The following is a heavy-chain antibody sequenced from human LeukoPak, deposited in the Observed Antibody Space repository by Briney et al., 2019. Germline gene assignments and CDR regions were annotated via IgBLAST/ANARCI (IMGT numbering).Heavy chain of an antibody. J-gene: IGHJ4*02. Sequence: GGSLRLSCAASGFTFSSYAMSWVRQAPGKGLEWVSAISGSGGSTYYADSVKGRFTISRDNSKNTLYLQMNSLGAEDTAVYYCANVGGGNWIQLWLNPFDYWGQGTLVTVSS. D-gene: IGHD5-18*01. V-gene: IGHV3-23*01. CDR3: ANVGGGNWIQLWLNPFDY. CDR1: GFTFSSYA. CDR2: ISGSGGST.